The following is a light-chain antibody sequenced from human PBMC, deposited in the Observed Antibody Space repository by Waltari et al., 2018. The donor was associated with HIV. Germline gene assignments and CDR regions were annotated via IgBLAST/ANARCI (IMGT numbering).Light chain of an antibody. CDR1: SANTGSNY. CDR3: AAWDDSLSGPV. V-gene: IGLV1-47*01. J-gene: IGLJ3*02. CDR2: RSN. Sequence: QSVVTQPPSASATPGPRVTIPCSGSSANTGSNYVYWYQQVPGTAPKVLINRSNQRPSGVPDRFSGSKSGTSASLAISGLRSEDEADYYCAAWDDSLSGPVFGGGTKLTVL.